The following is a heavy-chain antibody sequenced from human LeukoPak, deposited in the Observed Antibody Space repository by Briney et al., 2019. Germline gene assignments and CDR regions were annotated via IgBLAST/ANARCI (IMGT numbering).Heavy chain of an antibody. V-gene: IGHV3-7*01. Sequence: AGGSLRFSCAASGFTFSSYWMSWVRQAPGKGLEWVANIKQDGSEKYYVDSVKGRFTISRDNAKNSLYLQTNSLRAEDTAVYYCARDENYGDYGLIDYWGQGTLVTVSS. CDR3: ARDENYGDYGLIDY. CDR1: GFTFSSYW. CDR2: IKQDGSEK. J-gene: IGHJ4*02. D-gene: IGHD4-17*01.